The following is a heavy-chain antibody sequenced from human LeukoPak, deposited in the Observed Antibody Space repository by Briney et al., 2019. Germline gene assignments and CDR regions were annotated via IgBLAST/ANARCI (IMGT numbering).Heavy chain of an antibody. Sequence: GGSLRLSCAASGNYWMHWVRRAPGKGLVWVSHINSDGSWTSYADSVKGRFTISRDNAKNSLYLQMNSLRAEDTAVYYCARDWAPYYYDSSGPLDPWGQGTLVTVSS. CDR2: INSDGSWT. J-gene: IGHJ5*02. CDR3: ARDWAPYYYDSSGPLDP. CDR1: GNYW. D-gene: IGHD3-22*01. V-gene: IGHV3-74*01.